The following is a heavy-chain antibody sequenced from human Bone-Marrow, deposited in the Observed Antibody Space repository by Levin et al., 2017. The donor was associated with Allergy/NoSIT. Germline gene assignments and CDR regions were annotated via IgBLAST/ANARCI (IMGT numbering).Heavy chain of an antibody. CDR2: LSSSFLSP. Sequence: LSFFFSCLRCLSSAMHRVRQTPGPFLSFFSFLSSSFLSPSSSDSVKGRFTFSRGNSKNTLDLQMNSLRAEDTAVYYCASGGGWNNHGYALDYWGQGTLITVSS. D-gene: IGHD1/OR15-1a*01. CDR1: CLRCLSSA. CDR3: ASGGGWNNHGYALDY. J-gene: IGHJ4*02. V-gene: IGHV3-30*01.